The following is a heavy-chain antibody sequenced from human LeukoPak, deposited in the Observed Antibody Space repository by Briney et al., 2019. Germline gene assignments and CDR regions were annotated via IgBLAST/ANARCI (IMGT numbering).Heavy chain of an antibody. CDR2: ISGSGSST. D-gene: IGHD4-23*01. CDR1: GFTFSSYA. CDR3: ASGGNIDY. V-gene: IGHV3-23*01. J-gene: IGHJ4*02. Sequence: GGSLRLSCAASGFTFSSYAMSWVRQAPGKGLERVSAISGSGSSTYYADSVKGRFTISRDTSKNTLYLQMNSLRAEDTAVYYCASGGNIDYWGQGTLVTVSS.